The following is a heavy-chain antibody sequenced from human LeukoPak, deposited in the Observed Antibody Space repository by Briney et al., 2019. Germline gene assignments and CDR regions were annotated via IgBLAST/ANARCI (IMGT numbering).Heavy chain of an antibody. Sequence: PSETLSLTCAVYGGSCDDYYRSWIRQPPGKGLEWIGEIHPHGIFYYNSSLTSRVTISIDTSKSQFSLRLTSVTAADTAFYYCARGRDRSKAGDHWGQGSLVTVSS. CDR2: IHPHGIF. D-gene: IGHD5-24*01. V-gene: IGHV4-34*01. CDR3: ARGRDRSKAGDH. J-gene: IGHJ4*02. CDR1: GGSCDDYY.